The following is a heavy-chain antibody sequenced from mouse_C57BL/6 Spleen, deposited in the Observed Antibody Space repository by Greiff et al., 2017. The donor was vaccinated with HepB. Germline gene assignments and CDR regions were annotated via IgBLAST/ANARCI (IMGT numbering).Heavy chain of an antibody. D-gene: IGHD2-4*01. CDR3: ARHDYDGWYFDV. V-gene: IGHV2-2*01. J-gene: IGHJ1*03. Sequence: VQLQQSGPGLVQPSQSLSITCTVSGFSLTSYGVHWVRQSPGKGLEWLGVIWSGGSTDYNAAFISRLSISKDNSKIQVFFKMNSLQADDTAIYYCARHDYDGWYFDVWGTGTTVTVSS. CDR1: GFSLTSYG. CDR2: IWSGGST.